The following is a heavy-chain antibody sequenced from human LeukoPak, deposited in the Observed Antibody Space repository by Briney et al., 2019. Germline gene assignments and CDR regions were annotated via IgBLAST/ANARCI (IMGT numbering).Heavy chain of an antibody. Sequence: GGSLRLSCAASGFTFSSYWMSWVRQAPGKGLEWVSAISGSGGSTYYADSVKGRFTISRDNSKSTLYLQMNSLRAEDTAVYYCAKDDGGKLGNFDYWGQGTLVTVSS. D-gene: IGHD4-23*01. CDR2: ISGSGGST. CDR3: AKDDGGKLGNFDY. V-gene: IGHV3-23*01. CDR1: GFTFSSYW. J-gene: IGHJ4*02.